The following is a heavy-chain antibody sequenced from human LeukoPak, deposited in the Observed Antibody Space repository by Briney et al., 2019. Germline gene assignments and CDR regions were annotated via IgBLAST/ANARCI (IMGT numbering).Heavy chain of an antibody. CDR3: ARGAGGPRDY. J-gene: IGHJ4*02. Sequence: GGSLRLSCAASGFTFSSYWMHWVRQAPGKGLMWVSGINTDGSSTSYADSVKGRFTISRDNTRSTLYLQMNSLRAEDTGVYYCARGAGGPRDYWGQGTLVTVSS. CDR2: INTDGSST. D-gene: IGHD3-10*01. CDR1: GFTFSSYW. V-gene: IGHV3-74*01.